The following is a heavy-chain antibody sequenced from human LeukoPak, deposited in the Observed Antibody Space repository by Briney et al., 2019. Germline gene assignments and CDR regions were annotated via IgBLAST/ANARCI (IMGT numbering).Heavy chain of an antibody. Sequence: GGSLRLSCAASGFTFSSYNMNWVRQAPGKGLEWVSSISSTSSYINYADSVKGRFTISRDKAKNSLYLQMNSLRAEDTAVYYCAREWELASLHYYMDVWGKGTTVTVSS. D-gene: IGHD1-26*01. CDR1: GFTFSSYN. J-gene: IGHJ6*03. CDR3: AREWELASLHYYMDV. V-gene: IGHV3-21*01. CDR2: ISSTSSYI.